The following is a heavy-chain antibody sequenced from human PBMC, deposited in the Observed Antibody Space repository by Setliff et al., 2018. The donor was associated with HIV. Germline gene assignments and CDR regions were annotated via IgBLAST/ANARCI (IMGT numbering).Heavy chain of an antibody. CDR3: ARGARLLAAYSDRWDYFYMAV. CDR1: GGSFTDYY. CDR2: INHGGST. Sequence: SETLSLTCAVFGGSFTDYYWIWIRQPPGKGLEWIGEINHGGSTHYNPSLKSRFIISVDTSKNQFSLKVNSMTAADTAVYYRARGARLLAAYSDRWDYFYMAVWGKGTTGTVS. D-gene: IGHD1-26*01. V-gene: IGHV4-34*01. J-gene: IGHJ6*03.